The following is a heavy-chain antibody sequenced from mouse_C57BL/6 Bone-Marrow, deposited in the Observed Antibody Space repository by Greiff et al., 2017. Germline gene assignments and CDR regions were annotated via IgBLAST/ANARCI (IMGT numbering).Heavy chain of an antibody. CDR2: IYPGDGDT. CDR1: GYAFSSSW. V-gene: IGHV1-82*01. Sequence: VQLKESGPELVKPGASVKISCKASGYAFSSSWMNWVKQRPGKGLEWIGRIYPGDGDTNYNGKFKGKATLTADKSSSTAYMQLSSLTSEDSAVYFCARHLMDYWGQGTSVTVSS. J-gene: IGHJ4*01. CDR3: ARHLMDY.